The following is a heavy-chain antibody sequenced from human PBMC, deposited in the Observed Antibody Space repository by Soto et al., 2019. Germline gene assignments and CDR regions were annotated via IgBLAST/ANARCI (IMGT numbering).Heavy chain of an antibody. Sequence: HPGGSLRLSCAASGFTFSSYAMSWVRQAPGKGLEWVSAISGSGGSTYYADSVKGRFTISRDNSKNTLYLQMNSLRAEDTAVYYCAKGTDSSSSWLWDYYYGMDVWGQGTTVTVSS. J-gene: IGHJ6*02. CDR2: ISGSGGST. CDR1: GFTFSSYA. D-gene: IGHD6-6*01. V-gene: IGHV3-23*01. CDR3: AKGTDSSSSWLWDYYYGMDV.